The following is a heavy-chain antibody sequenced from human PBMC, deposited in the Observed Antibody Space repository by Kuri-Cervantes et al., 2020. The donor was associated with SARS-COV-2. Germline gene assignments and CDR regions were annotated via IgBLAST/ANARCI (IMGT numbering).Heavy chain of an antibody. J-gene: IGHJ4*02. CDR2: INHSGST. V-gene: IGHV4-34*01. Sequence: GSLRLSCTVSGGSISSYYWSWIRQPPGKGPEWIGEINHSGSTNYNPSLKSRVTISVDTSKNQFSLKLSSVTAADTAVYYCASASGYDLPLYYWGQGTLVTVSS. CDR1: GGSISSYY. D-gene: IGHD5-12*01. CDR3: ASASGYDLPLYY.